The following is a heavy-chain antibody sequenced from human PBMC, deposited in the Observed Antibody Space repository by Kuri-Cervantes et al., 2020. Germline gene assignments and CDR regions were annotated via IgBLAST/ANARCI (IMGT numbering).Heavy chain of an antibody. V-gene: IGHV1-24*01. D-gene: IGHD6-19*01. CDR2: FDPEDGET. Sequence: ASVKVSCKVSGYTLTELSMHWVRQAPGKGLEWMGGFDPEDGETIYAQKFQGRVTMTEDTSTDTAYMELSSLRSEDTAVYYCAKGDPTQWLVRLDYWGQGTLVTVSS. CDR1: GYTLTELS. CDR3: AKGDPTQWLVRLDY. J-gene: IGHJ4*02.